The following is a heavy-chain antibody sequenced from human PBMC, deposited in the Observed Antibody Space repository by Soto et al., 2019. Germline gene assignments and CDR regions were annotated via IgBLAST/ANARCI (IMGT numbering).Heavy chain of an antibody. CDR1: GGSISSGGYY. Sequence: SETLSLTCTVSGGSISSGGYYWSWIRQHPGKGLEWIGYVYYSGSTSYNPSLKSRVTISVDTSKNQFSLKLSSVTAADTAVYYCARRSGGNSDYWGHGTLVTVSS. V-gene: IGHV4-31*03. CDR2: VYYSGST. CDR3: ARRSGGNSDY. J-gene: IGHJ4*01.